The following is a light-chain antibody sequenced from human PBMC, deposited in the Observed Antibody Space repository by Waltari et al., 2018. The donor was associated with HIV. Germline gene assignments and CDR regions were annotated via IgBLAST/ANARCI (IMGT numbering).Light chain of an antibody. CDR3: LQTTHWPPFS. V-gene: IGKV2-30*01. J-gene: IGKJ3*01. Sequence: DVVLTQSPVYLPVTLGQPASISCKSSQTLVSSDVNTYLNWFQQRPGQSPRRLIYKVSYRDFGVSDRFSGSGSGTDFKLKISRVEAEDVGDYFCLQTTHWPPFSFGPGTKVDF. CDR2: KVS. CDR1: QTLVSSDVNTY.